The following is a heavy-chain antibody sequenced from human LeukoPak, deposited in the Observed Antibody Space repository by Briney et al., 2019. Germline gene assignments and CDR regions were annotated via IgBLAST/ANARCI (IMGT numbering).Heavy chain of an antibody. CDR1: GFTFSRHD. D-gene: IGHD2-15*01. V-gene: IGHV3-13*01. CDR3: AREMTDSGYCSGGTCPLDY. J-gene: IGHJ4*02. Sequence: GGSLRLSCVASGFTFSRHDMHWVRQATGKGLEWVSAIGTVDDTYYPGSVKGRFTISRENAKNSLYLQMNSLRAGDTAVYYCAREMTDSGYCSGGTCPLDYWGQGTLVTVSS. CDR2: IGTVDDT.